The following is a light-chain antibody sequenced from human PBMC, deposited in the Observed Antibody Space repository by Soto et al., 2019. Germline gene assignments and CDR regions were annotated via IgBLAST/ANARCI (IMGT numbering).Light chain of an antibody. Sequence: EIELTQSPGTLSLSLGERATLSCRASQSVNSNYLAWYQQTPGQAPRLLMYATSTRAAGIPDWVSGRGCAKVFIPTISMQEDEVFTVYYCQHYSSSPLTFGPGTKVDIK. CDR2: ATS. J-gene: IGKJ1*01. CDR1: QSVNSNY. V-gene: IGKV3-20*01. CDR3: QHYSSSPLT.